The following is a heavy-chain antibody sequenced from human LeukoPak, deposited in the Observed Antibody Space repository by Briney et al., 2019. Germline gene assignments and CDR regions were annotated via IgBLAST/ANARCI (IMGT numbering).Heavy chain of an antibody. V-gene: IGHV1-8*01. CDR2: MNPNSGNT. CDR3: ARAIFFSPKKRKKMTFPESASGY. D-gene: IGHD3-3*01. CDR1: GYTFTSYD. J-gene: IGHJ4*02. Sequence: GASVKVSCKASGYTFTSYDINWVRQATGQGLEWMGWMNPNSGNTGYAQKFQGRVTMTRNTSISTAYMELSSLRSEDTAVYYCARAIFFSPKKRKKMTFPESASGYWGQGTLVTVSS.